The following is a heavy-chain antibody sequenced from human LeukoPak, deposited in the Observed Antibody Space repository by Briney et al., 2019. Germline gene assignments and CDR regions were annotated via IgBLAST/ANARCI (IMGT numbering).Heavy chain of an antibody. V-gene: IGHV5-51*01. D-gene: IGHD1-1*01. J-gene: IGHJ5*02. CDR2: FYPGGSDT. Sequence: GGSLKTFCKGSGYHFTTYWIGWGRQLPGKGLEWRGIFYPGGSDTRYRPSFQGQVTISADKSISTAYLQWSSLKASDTAMYYCARLYRVPGNRFDPWGQGTLVTVSS. CDR1: GYHFTTYW. CDR3: ARLYRVPGNRFDP.